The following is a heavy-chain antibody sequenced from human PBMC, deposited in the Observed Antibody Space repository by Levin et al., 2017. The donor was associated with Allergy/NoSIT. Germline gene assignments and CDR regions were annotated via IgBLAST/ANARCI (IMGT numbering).Heavy chain of an antibody. J-gene: IGHJ4*02. D-gene: IGHD1-26*01. CDR2: ITSSSTYI. V-gene: IGHV3-21*01. CDR1: GFTFSSYS. Sequence: PGGSLRLSCAASGFTFSSYSMNWVRQAPGKGLEWVSSITSSSTYIYYAVSVRGRFTISRDNAKNSLYLQMNSLRAEDTAVYYCARGEGLGGATAYFDYWGQGTLVTVSS. CDR3: ARGEGLGGATAYFDY.